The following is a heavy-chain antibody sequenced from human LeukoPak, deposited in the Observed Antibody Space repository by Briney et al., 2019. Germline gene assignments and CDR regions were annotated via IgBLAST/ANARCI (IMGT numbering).Heavy chain of an antibody. V-gene: IGHV4-34*01. CDR2: INHSGST. J-gene: IGHJ5*02. CDR3: ARHRCSGGSCYPMNWFDP. CDR1: GGSFSGYY. Sequence: PSETLSLTCAVYGGSFSGYYWSWIPQPPGKGLEWIGEINHSGSTNYNPSLKSRVTISVDKSKNQFSLKLSSVTAADTAVYYCARHRCSGGSCYPMNWFDPWGQGTLVTVSS. D-gene: IGHD2-15*01.